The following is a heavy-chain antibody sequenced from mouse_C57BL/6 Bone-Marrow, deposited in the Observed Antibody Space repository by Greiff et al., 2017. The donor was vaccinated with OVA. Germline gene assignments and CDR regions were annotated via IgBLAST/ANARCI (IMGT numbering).Heavy chain of an antibody. CDR1: GYTFTDHT. Sequence: VQRVESDAELVKPGASVKISCKVSGYTFTDHTIHWMKQRPEQGLEWIGYIYPRDGSTKYNEKFKGKATLTADKSSSTAYMQLNSLTSEDSAVYFCAIPPHYYGSSDAMDYWGQGTSVTVSS. CDR3: AIPPHYYGSSDAMDY. V-gene: IGHV1-78*01. D-gene: IGHD1-1*01. CDR2: IYPRDGST. J-gene: IGHJ4*01.